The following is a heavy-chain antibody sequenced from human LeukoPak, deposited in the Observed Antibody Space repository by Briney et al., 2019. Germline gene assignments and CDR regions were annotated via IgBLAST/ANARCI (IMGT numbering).Heavy chain of an antibody. D-gene: IGHD2-15*01. V-gene: IGHV1-18*01. Sequence: ASVKVSCETSGYTFTSYGITWVRQAPGQGLEWMGWVSAYADNTNYVQKIQGRVTMTTDTSTGTAYMELRSLRSDDTAVYYCARDCIGCHGFDYWGQGTLVTVSS. CDR3: ARDCIGCHGFDY. CDR2: VSAYADNT. CDR1: GYTFTSYG. J-gene: IGHJ4*02.